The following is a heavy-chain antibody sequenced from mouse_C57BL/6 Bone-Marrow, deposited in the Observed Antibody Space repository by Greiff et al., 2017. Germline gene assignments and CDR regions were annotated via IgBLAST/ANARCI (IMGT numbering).Heavy chain of an antibody. V-gene: IGHV1-18*01. Sequence: EVQLQQSGPELVKPGASVKIPCKASGYTFTDYNMDWVKQSHGKSLEWIGDITPNNGGTIYNQKLKGKATLTVDKSSSTAYRELRSLTSEDTAVYYCAREGYSNYYARDYWGQGTSVTVSS. D-gene: IGHD2-5*01. CDR3: AREGYSNYYARDY. CDR1: GYTFTDYN. J-gene: IGHJ4*01. CDR2: ITPNNGGT.